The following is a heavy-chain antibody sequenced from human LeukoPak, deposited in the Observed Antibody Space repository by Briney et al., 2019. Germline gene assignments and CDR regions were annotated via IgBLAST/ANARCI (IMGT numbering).Heavy chain of an antibody. CDR3: ARANVDTAITIDY. CDR2: INPNSGGT. CDR1: GYTFTSYY. V-gene: IGHV1-2*02. Sequence: ASVKVSCKASGYTFTSYYMHWVRQAPGQGLEWMGWINPNSGGTNYAQKFQGRVTMTRDTSISTAYMELSRLRSDDTAVYYCARANVDTAITIDYWGQGTLVTVSS. D-gene: IGHD5-18*01. J-gene: IGHJ4*02.